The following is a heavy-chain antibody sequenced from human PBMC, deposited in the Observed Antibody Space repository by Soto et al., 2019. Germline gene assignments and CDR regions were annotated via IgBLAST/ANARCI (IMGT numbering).Heavy chain of an antibody. Sequence: SGPTLGNPTRTLTLTCTFSGFSLSTSGVGVGWIRQPPGKALEWLAVIYWDDDKRYSPSLKSRLTITKDTSKNQVVLTMTNMDPVDTATYYCIQSRCGGDCLQSYASYYYYGMDVWGQGTTVTVSS. CDR3: IQSRCGGDCLQSYASYYYYGMDV. CDR2: IYWDDDK. D-gene: IGHD2-21*02. J-gene: IGHJ6*02. CDR1: GFSLSTSGVG. V-gene: IGHV2-5*02.